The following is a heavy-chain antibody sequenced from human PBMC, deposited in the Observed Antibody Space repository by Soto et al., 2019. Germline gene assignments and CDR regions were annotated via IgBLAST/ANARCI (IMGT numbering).Heavy chain of an antibody. V-gene: IGHV1-18*01. CDR3: ARDPRNPHDYVFAPARPFDI. J-gene: IGHJ3*02. CDR1: GYTFTSYG. D-gene: IGHD4-17*01. CDR2: ISTYNGNT. Sequence: ASVKVSCKASGYTFTSYGFSWVRQAPGQGLEWMGWISTYNGNTNYAQKLQGRVTMTTDTSTRTAYMELRSLRSDDTAVYYCARDPRNPHDYVFAPARPFDIWGQGTMVTVSS.